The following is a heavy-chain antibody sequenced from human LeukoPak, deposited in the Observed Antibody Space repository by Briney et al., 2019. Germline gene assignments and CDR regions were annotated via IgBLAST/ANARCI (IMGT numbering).Heavy chain of an antibody. D-gene: IGHD6-6*01. J-gene: IGHJ5*02. CDR2: ISAYNGNT. Sequence: ASVKVSCKASGGTFSSYAISWVRQAPGQGLEWMGWISAYNGNTNYAQKLQGRVTMTTDTSTSTAYMELRSLRSDDTAVYYCARVRAARRERNWFDPWGQGTLVTVPS. CDR3: ARVRAARRERNWFDP. V-gene: IGHV1-18*01. CDR1: GGTFSSYA.